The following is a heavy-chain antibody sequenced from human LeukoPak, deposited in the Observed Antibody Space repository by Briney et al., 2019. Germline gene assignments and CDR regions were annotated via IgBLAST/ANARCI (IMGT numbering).Heavy chain of an antibody. CDR3: ARDFSLYCGGDCYSYEVWFNP. V-gene: IGHV3-21*01. J-gene: IGHJ5*02. Sequence: GGSLRLSCAASGFTFSSYSMNWVRQAPGKGLEWVSSISSSSSYIYYADSVKGRFTISRDNAKNSLYLQMNSLRAEDTAVYYCARDFSLYCGGDCYSYEVWFNPWGQGTLVTVSS. D-gene: IGHD2-21*01. CDR2: ISSSSSYI. CDR1: GFTFSSYS.